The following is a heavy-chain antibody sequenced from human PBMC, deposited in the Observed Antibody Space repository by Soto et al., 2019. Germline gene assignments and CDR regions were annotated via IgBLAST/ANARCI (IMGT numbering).Heavy chain of an antibody. J-gene: IGHJ4*02. Sequence: SEALSLTCTVSGDSISSGGYYWSWIRQHPGKGLEWIGYIYDNGGAYYSPSLKGRVVISLDRSENQFSLRLSSVTAADTAVYYCARVKGGTTRRAFDSWGQGTLVTVSS. CDR2: IYDNGGA. D-gene: IGHD1-7*01. CDR1: GDSISSGGYY. V-gene: IGHV4-31*03. CDR3: ARVKGGTTRRAFDS.